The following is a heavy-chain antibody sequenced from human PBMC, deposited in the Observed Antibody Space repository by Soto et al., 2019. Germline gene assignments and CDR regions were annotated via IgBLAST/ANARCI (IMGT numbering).Heavy chain of an antibody. Sequence: VKVACNTSVYTKTVYLMGLLRNTTGQGLEWMGWTNPTSGGTNYEKKFQGWVTMTRDTSISTDYMELSRLRSDDTAVYYCARDAGSELTTVTSNNWFDPWGQGTLVTVSS. D-gene: IGHD4-4*01. V-gene: IGHV1-2*04. J-gene: IGHJ5*02. CDR1: VYTKTVYL. CDR2: TNPTSGGT. CDR3: ARDAGSELTTVTSNNWFDP.